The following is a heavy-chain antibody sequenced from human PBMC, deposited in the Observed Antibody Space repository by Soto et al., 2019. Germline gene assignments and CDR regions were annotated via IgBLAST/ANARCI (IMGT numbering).Heavy chain of an antibody. CDR2: IYYSGST. J-gene: IGHJ4*02. V-gene: IGHV4-59*01. CDR3: ANSGWYPYYFDY. CDR1: GGSISSYY. D-gene: IGHD6-19*01. Sequence: PSETLSLTCTVSGGSISSYYWSWIRQPPGKGLEWIGYIYYSGSTNYNPSLKSRVTISVDTSKNQFSLKLSSVTAADTAVYYCANSGWYPYYFDYWGQGTLVTVSS.